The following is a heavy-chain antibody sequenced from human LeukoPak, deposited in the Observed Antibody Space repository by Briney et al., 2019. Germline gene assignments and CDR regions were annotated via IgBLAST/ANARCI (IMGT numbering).Heavy chain of an antibody. V-gene: IGHV4-38-2*02. D-gene: IGHD5-18*01. Sequence: PSETLSLTCTVSGYSISSGYYWGWIRQPPGKGLEWIGSIYHSGSTYYNPSLKSRVTISVDTSKNQFSLKLSSVTAADTAVYYCARDRVQLWLRRDAFDIWGQGTMVTVSS. CDR2: IYHSGST. CDR3: ARDRVQLWLRRDAFDI. CDR1: GYSISSGYY. J-gene: IGHJ3*02.